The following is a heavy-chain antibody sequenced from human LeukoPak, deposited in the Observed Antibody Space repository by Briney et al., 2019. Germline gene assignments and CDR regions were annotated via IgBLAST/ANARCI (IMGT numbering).Heavy chain of an antibody. J-gene: IGHJ3*02. D-gene: IGHD5-18*01. V-gene: IGHV4-59*08. CDR3: ARLQRGYSSVGAFDI. Sequence: PSETLSLTCTVSGGSISIYYWSWIRQPPGKGLEWIGYIYYSGSTNYNPSLKSRVTISVDTSKNQFSLKLSSVTAADTAVYYCARLQRGYSSVGAFDIWGQGTMVTVSS. CDR2: IYYSGST. CDR1: GGSISIYY.